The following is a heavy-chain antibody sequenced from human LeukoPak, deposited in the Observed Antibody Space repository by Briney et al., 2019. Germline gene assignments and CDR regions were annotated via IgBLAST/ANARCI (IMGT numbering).Heavy chain of an antibody. V-gene: IGHV4-39*01. CDR1: GGSFSSSSCY. D-gene: IGHD5-18*01. J-gene: IGHJ4*02. CDR3: ARFSGYIYGYDY. Sequence: PSETLSLTCTVSGGSFSSSSCYWGWIRQPPGKGLEWIGTMYNSWRDYYNPSLKSRVTISGDTSQNQFSLKLRSVTAADTAVYYCARFSGYIYGYDYWGQGTLVTVSS. CDR2: MYNSWRD.